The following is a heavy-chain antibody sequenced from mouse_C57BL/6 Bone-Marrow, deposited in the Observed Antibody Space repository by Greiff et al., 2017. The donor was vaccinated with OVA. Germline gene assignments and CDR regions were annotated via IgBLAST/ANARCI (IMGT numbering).Heavy chain of an antibody. D-gene: IGHD1-3*01. V-gene: IGHV1-26*01. CDR2: INPNNGGT. CDR1: GYTFTDYY. CDR3: ARGVKDYFDY. Sequence: EVKLQQSGPELVKPGASVKISCKASGYTFTDYYMNWVKQSHGKSLEWIGDINPNNGGTSYNQKFKGKATLTVDKSSSTAYMELRSLTSEDSAVYYCARGVKDYFDYWGQGTTLTVSS. J-gene: IGHJ2*01.